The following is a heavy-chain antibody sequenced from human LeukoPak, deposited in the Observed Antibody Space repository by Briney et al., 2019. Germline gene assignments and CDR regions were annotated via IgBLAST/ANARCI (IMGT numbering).Heavy chain of an antibody. V-gene: IGHV3-30-3*02. D-gene: IGHD2-15*01. J-gene: IGHJ4*02. CDR1: GFTFSSYA. CDR2: ISYDGSNK. Sequence: PGRSLRLSCAASGFTFSSYAMHWVRQAPGKGLEWVAVISYDGSNKYYADSVKGRFTISRDNSKNTLYLQMNSLRAEDTAVYYCAKQPVVAPLTAGGYFDYWGQGTLVTVSS. CDR3: AKQPVVAPLTAGGYFDY.